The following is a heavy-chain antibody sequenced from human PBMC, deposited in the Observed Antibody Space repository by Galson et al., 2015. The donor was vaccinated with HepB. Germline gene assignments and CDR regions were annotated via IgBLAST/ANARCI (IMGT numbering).Heavy chain of an antibody. Sequence: SVKVSCKASGGTFSSYAISWVRQAPGQGLEWMGGIIPIFGTANYAQKFQGRVTITADESTSTAYMELSSLRSEDTAVYYCARDGGDYGGNTFGDCWGQGTLVTVSS. V-gene: IGHV1-69*13. CDR2: IIPIFGTA. CDR3: ARDGGDYGGNTFGDC. J-gene: IGHJ4*02. CDR1: GGTFSSYA. D-gene: IGHD4-23*01.